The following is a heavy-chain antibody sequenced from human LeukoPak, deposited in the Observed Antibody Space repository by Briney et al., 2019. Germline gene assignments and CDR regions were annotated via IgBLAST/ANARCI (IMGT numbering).Heavy chain of an antibody. D-gene: IGHD1-14*01. CDR3: AKLTTGG. CDR2: INSGFTT. CDR1: GFTFGSYG. J-gene: IGHJ4*02. V-gene: IGHV3-23*01. Sequence: GGSLRLSCAASGFTFGSYGVSWVRQAPGKGLEWVSSINSGFTTNYADSVKGRFTISRDNSKDTLYLHMSSLRAEDTAVYYCAKLTTGGCGQGTLVTVSS.